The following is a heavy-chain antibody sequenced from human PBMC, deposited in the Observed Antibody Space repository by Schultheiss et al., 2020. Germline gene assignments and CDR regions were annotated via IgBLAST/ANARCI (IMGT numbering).Heavy chain of an antibody. V-gene: IGHV3-48*01. CDR1: GFTFSSYA. CDR2: ISSSSSTI. Sequence: GGSLRLSCAASGFTFSSYAMSWVRQAPGKGLEWVSYISSSSSTIYYADSVKGRFTISRDNAKNSLYLQMNSLRAEDTAVYYCARDLGELIWVGYFDYWGQGTLVTVSS. J-gene: IGHJ4*02. D-gene: IGHD3-10*01. CDR3: ARDLGELIWVGYFDY.